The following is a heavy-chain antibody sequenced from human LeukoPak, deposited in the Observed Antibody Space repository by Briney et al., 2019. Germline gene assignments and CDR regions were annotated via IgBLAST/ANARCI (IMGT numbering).Heavy chain of an antibody. CDR2: ISSSGSTI. Sequence: GGSLRLSCAASGFTFSTYAMSWVRQAPGKGLEWVSYISSSGSTIYYADSVKGRFTISRDNAKNSLYLQMNSLRAEDTAVYYCTRDGIPETNWSGYYIDYWGQGTLVTVSS. J-gene: IGHJ4*02. CDR3: TRDGIPETNWSGYYIDY. D-gene: IGHD3-3*01. V-gene: IGHV3-11*01. CDR1: GFTFSTYA.